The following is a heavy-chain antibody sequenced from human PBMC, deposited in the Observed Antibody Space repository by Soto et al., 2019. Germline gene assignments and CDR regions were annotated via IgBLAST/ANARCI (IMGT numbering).Heavy chain of an antibody. CDR2: IVVGSGNT. V-gene: IGHV1-58*02. J-gene: IGHJ4*02. D-gene: IGHD2-15*01. CDR1: GFTFTSSA. CDR3: ARVDCRRSGGSCYPAIDY. Sequence: GASVKVSCKASGFTFTSSAMQWVRQARGQRLEWIGWIVVGSGNTNYAQKLQGRVTMTRDISTSTAYMELRSLRSDDTAVYYCARVDCRRSGGSCYPAIDYWGQGTLVTVSS.